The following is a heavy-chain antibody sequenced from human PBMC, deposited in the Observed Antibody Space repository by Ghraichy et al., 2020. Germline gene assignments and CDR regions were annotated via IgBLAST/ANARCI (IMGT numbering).Heavy chain of an antibody. Sequence: GESLNISCAVSGFTFSSYWMHWVRQAPGKGLVWVSCINSDGSSISYADSVKGRFTFSRDNAKNTLYLQMNSLRADDTAVYYCARGGPEYCSGGSCYAGDYWGQGTLVTVSS. V-gene: IGHV3-74*01. CDR2: INSDGSSI. D-gene: IGHD2-15*01. J-gene: IGHJ4*02. CDR3: ARGGPEYCSGGSCYAGDY. CDR1: GFTFSSYW.